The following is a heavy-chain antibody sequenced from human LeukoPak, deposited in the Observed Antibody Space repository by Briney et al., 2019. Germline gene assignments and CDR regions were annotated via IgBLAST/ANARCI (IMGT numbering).Heavy chain of an antibody. J-gene: IGHJ4*02. Sequence: ASVKVSCKASGYTFTSYAMHWVRQAPGQRLEWMGWINAGNGNTKYSQEFQGRVTITRDTSASTAYMELSSLRSEDMAVYYCARSTMVRGEWYFDYWGQGTLVTVSS. CDR1: GYTFTSYA. D-gene: IGHD3-10*01. V-gene: IGHV1-3*03. CDR2: INAGNGNT. CDR3: ARSTMVRGEWYFDY.